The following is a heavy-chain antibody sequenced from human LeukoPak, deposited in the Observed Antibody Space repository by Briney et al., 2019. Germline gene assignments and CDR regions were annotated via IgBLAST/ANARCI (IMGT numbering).Heavy chain of an antibody. Sequence: PSQTLSLTCAISGDSVPSNSAGWNWIRQSPSRGLEWLGRTYYRSKWYYDYAVAVKSRISMNPDTSKNQFSLQLSSVTPEDTAVYYCARDPVGGSTIFDYWGQGTLVTVSS. J-gene: IGHJ4*02. CDR3: ARDPVGGSTIFDY. CDR1: GDSVPSNSAG. V-gene: IGHV6-1*01. CDR2: TYYRSKWYY. D-gene: IGHD1-26*01.